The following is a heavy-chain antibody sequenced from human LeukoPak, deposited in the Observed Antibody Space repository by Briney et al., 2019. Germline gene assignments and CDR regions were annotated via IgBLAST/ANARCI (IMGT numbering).Heavy chain of an antibody. V-gene: IGHV1-8*01. J-gene: IGHJ4*02. CDR1: VYTFTGYD. CDR2: MNPKTGDT. Sequence: ASVRVSCKASVYTFTGYDINWVRQATGQGLEWMGWMNPKTGDTGYAQKFQGRVNMTRNTSIDTAYMELSGLRSDDTAVYYCTRGSLSGSDRDYWGQGTLLTVSS. CDR3: TRGSLSGSDRDY. D-gene: IGHD1-26*01.